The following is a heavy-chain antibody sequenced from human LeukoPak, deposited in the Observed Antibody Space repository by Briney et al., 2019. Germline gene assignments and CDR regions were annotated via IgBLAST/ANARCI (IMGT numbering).Heavy chain of an antibody. J-gene: IGHJ3*02. CDR2: INPSGGST. D-gene: IGHD2-21*01. V-gene: IGHV1-46*01. CDR1: GYTFTNYY. Sequence: ASVKVSCKASGYTFTNYYMHWVRQAPGQGLEWMGIINPSGGSTSYAQKFQGRVTMTRDMFTSTVYMELSSLRSEDTAVYYCARVLAYSDAFDIWGQGTMVTVSS. CDR3: ARVLAYSDAFDI.